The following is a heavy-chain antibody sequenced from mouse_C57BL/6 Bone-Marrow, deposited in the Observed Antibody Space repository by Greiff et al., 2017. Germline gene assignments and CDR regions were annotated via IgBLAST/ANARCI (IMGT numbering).Heavy chain of an antibody. CDR2: IYPRSGNT. V-gene: IGHV1-81*01. CDR1: GYTFTSSC. CDR3: ARSRYYYGSPWFAY. J-gene: IGHJ3*01. D-gene: IGHD1-1*01. Sequence: VQLQQSGAELARPGASVKLSCKASGYTFTSSCISWVKQRPGQGLEWIGEIYPRSGNTYYTQKFTGKATLTADKSSSTAYMGLRSLTSEDSAVYFWARSRYYYGSPWFAYWGQGTLVTVSA.